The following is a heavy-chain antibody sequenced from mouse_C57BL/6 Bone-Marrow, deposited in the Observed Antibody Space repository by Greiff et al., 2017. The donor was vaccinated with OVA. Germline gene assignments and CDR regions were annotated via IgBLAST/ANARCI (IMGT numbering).Heavy chain of an antibody. V-gene: IGHV14-2*01. J-gene: IGHJ1*03. CDR1: GFNIQDYY. Sequence: VQLQQSGAELVKPGASVKLSCTASGFNIQDYYMHWVKQRTEQGLAWIGRIDPEDGETKYAPKFQGKAPITADTSSNTAYLQLSSLTSEDTAVYYCARDYYYGSSYWYFDVWGTGTTVTVSS. CDR2: IDPEDGET. CDR3: ARDYYYGSSYWYFDV. D-gene: IGHD1-1*01.